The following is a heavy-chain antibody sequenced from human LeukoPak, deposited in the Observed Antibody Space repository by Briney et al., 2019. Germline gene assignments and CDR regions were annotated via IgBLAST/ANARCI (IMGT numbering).Heavy chain of an antibody. Sequence: SVKVSCKASGGTFSSYAISWVRQAPGQGLEWMGGIIPIFGTANYAQKFQGRVTITADESTSTAYMELSSLRSEDTAVYYCARWSSRLINWFDPWGQGTLVTVSS. CDR3: ARWSSRLINWFDP. V-gene: IGHV1-69*13. CDR2: IIPIFGTA. D-gene: IGHD6-13*01. CDR1: GGTFSSYA. J-gene: IGHJ5*02.